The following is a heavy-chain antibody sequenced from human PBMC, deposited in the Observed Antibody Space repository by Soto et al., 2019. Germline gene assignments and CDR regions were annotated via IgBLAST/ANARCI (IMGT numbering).Heavy chain of an antibody. CDR2: ISYDGSNK. J-gene: IGHJ4*02. CDR1: GFTFSSYG. CDR3: AKAWELLFTSAGY. D-gene: IGHD1-26*01. Sequence: PGGSLRLSCAASGFTFSSYGMHWVRQAPGKGLEWVAVISYDGSNKYYADSVKGRFTISRDNSKNTLYLQMNSLRAEDTAVYYCAKAWELLFTSAGYWGQGTLVTVSS. V-gene: IGHV3-30*18.